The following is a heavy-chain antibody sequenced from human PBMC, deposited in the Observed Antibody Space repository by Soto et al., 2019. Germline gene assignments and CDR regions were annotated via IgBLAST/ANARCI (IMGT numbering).Heavy chain of an antibody. Sequence: PGDSLRLSCSASVFTFSSYDMPWFRQAPGTGLDCVAVISYYGSNKYYAESAKGRLTISRDTPTRTLYMDLSSTGSDHSAMYYCARGGHAVVVTAAFDNWGHGNLVTASS. CDR3: ARGGHAVVVTAAFDN. J-gene: IGHJ4*01. D-gene: IGHD2-21*02. CDR1: VFTFSSYD. V-gene: IGHV3-30*03. CDR2: ISYYGSNK.